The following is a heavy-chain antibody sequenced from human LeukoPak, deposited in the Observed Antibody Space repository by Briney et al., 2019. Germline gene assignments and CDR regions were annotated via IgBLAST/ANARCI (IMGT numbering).Heavy chain of an antibody. D-gene: IGHD2-8*01. CDR1: GYTFTSYD. J-gene: IGHJ6*03. CDR2: MNPNGGNT. Sequence: ASVKVSCKASGYTFTSYDINWVRQATGQGLEWMGWMNPNGGNTGYAQKFQGRVTMTRNTSISTAYMELSSLRSEDTAVYYCARVSADEDIVLMVYAMGNYYYMDVWGKGTTVTVSS. CDR3: ARVSADEDIVLMVYAMGNYYYMDV. V-gene: IGHV1-8*01.